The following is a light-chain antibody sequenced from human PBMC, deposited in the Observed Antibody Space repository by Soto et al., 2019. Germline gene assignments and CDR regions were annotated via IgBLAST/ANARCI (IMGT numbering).Light chain of an antibody. Sequence: EIELTQSPATLSLSPGERATLSCRASQSVSSSLAWYQQKHGQAPRLLISDTSNRATGIPARFSGSGSGTDFTLTISSLEPEDFAVYYCQQRSDWRITFGHGTRLEIK. J-gene: IGKJ5*01. V-gene: IGKV3-11*01. CDR3: QQRSDWRIT. CDR1: QSVSSS. CDR2: DTS.